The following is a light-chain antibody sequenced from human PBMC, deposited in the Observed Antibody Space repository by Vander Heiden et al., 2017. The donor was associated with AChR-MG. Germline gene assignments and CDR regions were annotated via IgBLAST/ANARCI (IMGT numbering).Light chain of an antibody. Sequence: QSALTQPASVSGSPGKAITISCIGTSSDFGGYNYISWYQQHPGKAPKLMIYDGSNRPSGVSDRFSGSKSGNTASRTISGLQAEDEADYYCSSHTSSSVVFGGGTKLTVL. CDR1: SSDFGGYNY. CDR2: DGS. CDR3: SSHTSSSVV. V-gene: IGLV2-14*03. J-gene: IGLJ2*01.